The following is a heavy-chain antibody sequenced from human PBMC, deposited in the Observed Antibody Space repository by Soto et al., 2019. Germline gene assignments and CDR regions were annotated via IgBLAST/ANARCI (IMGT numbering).Heavy chain of an antibody. J-gene: IGHJ4*02. CDR1: GFTFDDYA. D-gene: IGHD3-3*01. Sequence: EVQLVESGGGLVQPGRSLRLSCAASGFTFDDYAMHWVRQAPGKGLEWVSGISWNSGRIGYADSVKGRVTITRDNAKNSLHLQMNSLGAEDTALYYCAKGYGCWSGSFDYWGQGNLGTVSS. CDR2: ISWNSGRI. CDR3: AKGYGCWSGSFDY. V-gene: IGHV3-9*01.